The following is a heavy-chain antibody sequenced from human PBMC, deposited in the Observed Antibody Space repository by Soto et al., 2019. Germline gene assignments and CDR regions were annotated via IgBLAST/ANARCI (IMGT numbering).Heavy chain of an antibody. CDR1: GYTFTSYG. V-gene: IGHV1-18*01. CDR2: ISTNNGNT. D-gene: IGHD5-12*01. J-gene: IGHJ6*02. Sequence: QVQLVQSGAEVKKPGASVKVSCKASGYTFTSYGINWVRQAPGQGLEWMGWISTNNGNTNYAQKLQGRVTMTTNTSTSTAYMELSSLRSDDTAVYYCASDRYAYGMDVWGQGTTVTVSS. CDR3: ASDRYAYGMDV.